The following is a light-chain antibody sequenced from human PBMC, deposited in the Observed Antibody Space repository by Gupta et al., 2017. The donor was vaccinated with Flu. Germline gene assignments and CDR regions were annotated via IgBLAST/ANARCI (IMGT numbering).Light chain of an antibody. CDR2: DAS. V-gene: IGKV1-33*01. CDR1: HDITNF. Sequence: DIHMTQSPSSLFSSAGDTVPITCQANHDITNFLNWFQQKPGKAPKLLIYDASTLETGVPPRFSGSGSGTDFTFTISRLQPEDIGTYYCQHYDSLPLSFGQGTKLEIK. CDR3: QHYDSLPLS. J-gene: IGKJ2*03.